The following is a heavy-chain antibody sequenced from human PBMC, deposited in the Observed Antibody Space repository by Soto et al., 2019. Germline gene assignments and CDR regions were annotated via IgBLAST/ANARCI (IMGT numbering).Heavy chain of an antibody. CDR2: IYYSGST. Sequence: LSLTCTVSGGSISSYYWSWIRQPPGKGLEWIGYIYYSGSTNYNPSLKSRVTISVDTSKNQFSLKLSSVTAADTAVYYCGTMVRGLEDFDIWGQGTMVTVSS. CDR3: GTMVRGLEDFDI. D-gene: IGHD3-10*01. J-gene: IGHJ3*02. V-gene: IGHV4-59*01. CDR1: GGSISSYY.